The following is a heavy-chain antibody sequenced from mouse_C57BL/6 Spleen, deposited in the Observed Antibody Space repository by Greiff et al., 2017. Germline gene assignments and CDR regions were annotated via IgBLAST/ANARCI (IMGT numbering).Heavy chain of an antibody. J-gene: IGHJ4*01. CDR1: GFTFTDYY. CDR2: IRNKANGYTT. V-gene: IGHV7-3*01. D-gene: IGHD5-5*01. Sequence: EVMLVESGGGLVQPGGSLSLSCAASGFTFTDYYMSWVRQPPGKALEWLGFIRNKANGYTTEYSASVKGRFTISRDNSQSILYLQMNALRAEDSATYYCARRTTQGAKDYWGQGTSVTVSS. CDR3: ARRTTQGAKDY.